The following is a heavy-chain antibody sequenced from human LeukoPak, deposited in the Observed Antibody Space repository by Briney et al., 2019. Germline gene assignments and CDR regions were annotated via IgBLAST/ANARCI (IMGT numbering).Heavy chain of an antibody. V-gene: IGHV3-23*01. CDR2: IDASGGAT. J-gene: IGHJ5*02. CDR1: GFTFSNYA. D-gene: IGHD6-19*01. Sequence: GGSLRLSCAASGFTFSNYAMSWVRQAPGKGLEWVSSIDASGGATYYADSVKGRFTISRDNTKNTFYLQMNSLRAEDTAVYSCAKGSGSGWYGWFAPWGQGTLVTVSS. CDR3: AKGSGSGWYGWFAP.